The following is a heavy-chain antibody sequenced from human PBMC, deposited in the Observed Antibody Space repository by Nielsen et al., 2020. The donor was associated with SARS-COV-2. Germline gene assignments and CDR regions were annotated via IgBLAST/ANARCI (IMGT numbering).Heavy chain of an antibody. CDR3: AKGGRIVATISKYNWFDP. D-gene: IGHD5-12*01. CDR2: ISGSGGST. V-gene: IGHV3-23*01. J-gene: IGHJ5*02. Sequence: WIRQPPGKGLEWVSAISGSGGSTYYADSVKGRFTISRDNSKNTLYLQMNSLRAEDTAVYYSAKGGRIVATISKYNWFDPWGQGTLVTVSS.